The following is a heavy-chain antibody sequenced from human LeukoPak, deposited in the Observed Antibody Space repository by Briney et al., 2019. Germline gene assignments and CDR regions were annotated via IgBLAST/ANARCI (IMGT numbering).Heavy chain of an antibody. Sequence: GGSLRLSCAASGFTFSTYGMHWVRQAPGKGLEWVAVTAFNGSNNDYVTSYANSVKGRFTISRDNSKNTLYLQMNSLRAEDTAVYYCAGDCSSTSCEVVDWFDPWGQGTLVTVSS. V-gene: IGHV3-30*03. CDR2: TAFNGSNNDYVT. CDR1: GFTFSTYG. D-gene: IGHD2-2*01. CDR3: AGDCSSTSCEVVDWFDP. J-gene: IGHJ5*02.